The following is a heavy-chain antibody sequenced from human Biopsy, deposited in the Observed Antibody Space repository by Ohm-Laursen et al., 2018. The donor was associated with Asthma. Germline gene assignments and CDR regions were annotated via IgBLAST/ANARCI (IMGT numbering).Heavy chain of an antibody. J-gene: IGHJ6*02. CDR2: ISVYNGNT. Sequence: ASVKASCKTSGYTFNSAGITWVRQAPGQGLEWMGWISVYNGNTKVAQKLQDRVTMITDTSTSTAYMELRSLRSDDTAVYFCARAVDYSHYYGIDVWGQGITVTVS. V-gene: IGHV1-18*01. D-gene: IGHD3-10*01. CDR1: GYTFNSAG. CDR3: ARAVDYSHYYGIDV.